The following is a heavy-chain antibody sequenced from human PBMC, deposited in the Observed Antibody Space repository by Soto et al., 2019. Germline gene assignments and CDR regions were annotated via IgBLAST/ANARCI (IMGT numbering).Heavy chain of an antibody. CDR2: INHSGST. CDR1: GGSFSGYY. J-gene: IGHJ4*02. V-gene: IGHV4-34*01. D-gene: IGHD3-22*01. Sequence: SETLSLTCAVYGGSFSGYYWSWIRQPPGKGLEWIGEINHSGSTNYNPSLKSRVTISVDTSKNQFSLKLSSVTAADTAVYYCERGLYYHYHSSGYYYRGKGTLVT. CDR3: ERGLYYHYHSSGYYY.